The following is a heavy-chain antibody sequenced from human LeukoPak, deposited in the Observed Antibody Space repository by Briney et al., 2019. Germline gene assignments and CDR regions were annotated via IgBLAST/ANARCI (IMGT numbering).Heavy chain of an antibody. D-gene: IGHD3-22*01. CDR1: GFTFSSYS. CDR2: ISIGSSYL. V-gene: IGHV3-21*01. CDR3: ARVFNCCDSRYYSMAV. J-gene: IGHJ6*03. Sequence: GGSLRLSCAASGFTFSSYSMIWVRQDPGKGLEWVSSISIGSSYLFHADAVRGRFTISRDNAKNSLYLQMNSLRAEDTAVYYCARVFNCCDSRYYSMAVWGEGTTVTVSS.